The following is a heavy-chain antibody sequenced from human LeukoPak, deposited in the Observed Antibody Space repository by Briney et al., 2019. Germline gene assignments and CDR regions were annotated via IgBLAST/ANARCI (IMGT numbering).Heavy chain of an antibody. J-gene: IGHJ6*02. Sequence: PGESLRLSCAASGFTFSSNAMHWGRQAPGKGLEWVAVISYDGSNKYYAASVKGRFTISRDNSKNTLYLQMNSLRAADTAVYYCARDRGPYGSAYGMDVWGQGTTVTVSS. CDR1: GFTFSSNA. CDR3: ARDRGPYGSAYGMDV. D-gene: IGHD3-10*01. CDR2: ISYDGSNK. V-gene: IGHV3-30*04.